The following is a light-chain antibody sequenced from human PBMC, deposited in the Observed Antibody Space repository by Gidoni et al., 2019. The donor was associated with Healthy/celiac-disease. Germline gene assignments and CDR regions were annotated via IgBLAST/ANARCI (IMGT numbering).Light chain of an antibody. CDR2: LGS. CDR1: QSLLHSNGYNY. J-gene: IGKJ4*01. Sequence: DIVMTQSPLSLPVTPGEPASISCRSSQSLLHSNGYNYLDWYLQKPGQSPQLLIYLGSNRASGVPERFSGSGSGTDFTLKISRVEPEDVGVYYCMQALQTPVTFGGGTKVEIK. V-gene: IGKV2-28*01. CDR3: MQALQTPVT.